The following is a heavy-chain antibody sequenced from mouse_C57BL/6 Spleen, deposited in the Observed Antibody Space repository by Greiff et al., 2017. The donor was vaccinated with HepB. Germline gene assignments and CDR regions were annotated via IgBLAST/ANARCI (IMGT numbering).Heavy chain of an antibody. J-gene: IGHJ2*01. Sequence: DVKLVESGPGLVKPSQSLSLTCSVTGYSITSGYYWNWIRQFPGNKLEWMGYISYDGSNNYNPSLKNRISITRDTSKNQFFLKLNSVTTEDTATYYCARDNYYGSSYEGYWGQGTTLTVSS. CDR1: GYSITSGYY. CDR3: ARDNYYGSSYEGY. D-gene: IGHD1-1*01. CDR2: ISYDGSN. V-gene: IGHV3-6*01.